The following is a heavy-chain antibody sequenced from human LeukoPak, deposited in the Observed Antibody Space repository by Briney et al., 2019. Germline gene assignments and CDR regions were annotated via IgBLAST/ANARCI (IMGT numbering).Heavy chain of an antibody. CDR2: IYDSGST. CDR1: GGSIRSSYYY. D-gene: IGHD3-22*01. Sequence: SEILSLTCTVSGGSIRSSYYYWGWIRQPPGKGLEWIGSIYDSGSTYYNPSLKSRVTISVDTSKNQFSLKLSSVTAADTAVYYCARHSGYYDSSGYPRPNWYFDLWGRGTLVTVSS. V-gene: IGHV4-39*01. CDR3: ARHSGYYDSSGYPRPNWYFDL. J-gene: IGHJ2*01.